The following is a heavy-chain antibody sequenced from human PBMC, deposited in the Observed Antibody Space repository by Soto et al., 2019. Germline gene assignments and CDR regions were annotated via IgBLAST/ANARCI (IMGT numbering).Heavy chain of an antibody. V-gene: IGHV3-33*01. CDR2: IWYDGSNK. J-gene: IGHJ6*02. CDR3: ARDAGGDGSSWSLPIYYYYYGMDV. CDR1: GFTFSSYG. D-gene: IGHD6-13*01. Sequence: GGSLRLSCAASGFTFSSYGMHWVRQAPGKGLEWVAVIWYDGSNKYYADSVKGRFTISRDNSKNTLYLQMNSLRAEDTAVYYCARDAGGDGSSWSLPIYYYYYGMDVWGQGTTVTVSS.